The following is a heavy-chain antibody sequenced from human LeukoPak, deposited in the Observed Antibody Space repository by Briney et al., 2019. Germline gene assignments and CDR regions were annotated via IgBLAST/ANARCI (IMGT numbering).Heavy chain of an antibody. CDR3: ARGRTSRRSYYYYMDV. CDR2: ISSSSSTI. V-gene: IGHV3-48*01. D-gene: IGHD1-14*01. J-gene: IGHJ6*03. Sequence: GGSLRLSCAASGFTFSNYNMNWVRQAPGKGLEWVSYISSSSSTIHYAESVKGRFTISRDNARNSLYLQMNSLRAEDTAVYYCARGRTSRRSYYYYMDVWGKGTTVTVSS. CDR1: GFTFSNYN.